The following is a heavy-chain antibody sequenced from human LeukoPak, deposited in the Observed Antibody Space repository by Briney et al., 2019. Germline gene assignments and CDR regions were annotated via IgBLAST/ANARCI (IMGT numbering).Heavy chain of an antibody. D-gene: IGHD3-16*02. J-gene: IGHJ4*02. CDR2: IYYSGST. CDR1: GGSISSYY. V-gene: IGHV4-59*01. Sequence: SETLSLTCTVSGGSISSYYWSWMRQPPGKGLEWIGYIYYSGSTNYNPSLKSRVTISVDTSKNQFSLKLSSVTAADTAVYYCAAWGSYHYSFDYWGQGTLVTVSS. CDR3: AAWGSYHYSFDY.